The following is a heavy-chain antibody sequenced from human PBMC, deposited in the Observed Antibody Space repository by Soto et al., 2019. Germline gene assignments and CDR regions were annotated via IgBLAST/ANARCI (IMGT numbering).Heavy chain of an antibody. Sequence: SETLSLTCTVSGGSISSSSYYWGWIRQPPGKGLEWIGSIYYSGSTYYNPSLKSRVTISVDTSKNQFSLKLSSVTAADTAVYYCARQGLSLLWFGEFLYYYGMDVWGQGTTVT. CDR3: ARQGLSLLWFGEFLYYYGMDV. CDR2: IYYSGST. J-gene: IGHJ6*02. V-gene: IGHV4-39*01. CDR1: GGSISSSSYY. D-gene: IGHD3-10*01.